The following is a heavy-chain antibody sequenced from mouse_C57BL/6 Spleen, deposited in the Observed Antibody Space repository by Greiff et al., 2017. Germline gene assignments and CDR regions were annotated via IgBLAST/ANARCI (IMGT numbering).Heavy chain of an antibody. J-gene: IGHJ3*01. CDR1: GFTFSDYG. D-gene: IGHD2-3*01. CDR3: ARDCYSSFAY. CDR2: IRSGRSTI. Sequence: EVQVVESGGGLVKPGGSLKLSCAASGFTFSDYGMHWVRPAPEKGLEWVADIRSGRSTIYYADKVKGRFTISRYNAKNTLCLQMTRLRSEDTAMYYCARDCYSSFAYWGQGTLLTVSA. V-gene: IGHV5-17*01.